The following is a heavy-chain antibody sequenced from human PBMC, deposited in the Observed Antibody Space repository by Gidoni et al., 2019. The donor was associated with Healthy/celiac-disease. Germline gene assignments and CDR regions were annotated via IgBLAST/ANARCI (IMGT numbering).Heavy chain of an antibody. CDR1: GGSIRSGDYY. CDR2: IYYSGST. D-gene: IGHD3-10*01. V-gene: IGHV4-30-4*01. J-gene: IGHJ5*02. Sequence: QVQLQESGPGLVKPSQTLSLTCTVSGGSIRSGDYYWSWIRQPPGKGLEWIGYIYYSGSTYYNPSHKSRVTISVDTSKNQFSLKLSSVTAADTAVYYCARGEYGSGSYFHYNWFDPWGQGTLVTVSS. CDR3: ARGEYGSGSYFHYNWFDP.